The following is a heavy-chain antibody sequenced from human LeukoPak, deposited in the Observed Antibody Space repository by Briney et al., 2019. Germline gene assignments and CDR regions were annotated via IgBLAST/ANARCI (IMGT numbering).Heavy chain of an antibody. CDR2: IYSGGST. Sequence: QPGRSLRLSCAASGFTVSSNYMSWVRQAPGKGLEWVSVIYSGGSTYYADSVKGRFTISRHNSKNTLYLQMNSLRAEDTAVYYCAGHPNYYDSSGYYFDYWGQGTLVTVSS. V-gene: IGHV3-53*04. D-gene: IGHD3-22*01. J-gene: IGHJ4*02. CDR3: AGHPNYYDSSGYYFDY. CDR1: GFTVSSNY.